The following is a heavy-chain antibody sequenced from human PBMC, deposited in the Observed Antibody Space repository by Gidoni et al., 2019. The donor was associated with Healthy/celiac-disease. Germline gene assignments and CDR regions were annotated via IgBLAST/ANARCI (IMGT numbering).Heavy chain of an antibody. CDR2: IYTSGST. CDR1: GGSISSGSYY. CDR3: ARAGCGGDCYFAYWYFDL. D-gene: IGHD2-21*02. V-gene: IGHV4-61*02. Sequence: QVQLQESGPGLVKPSQTLSLTCTVSGGSISSGSYYWRWIRQPAGKGLEWIGRIYTSGSTNYNPSLKSRVTISVDTSKNQFSLKLSSVTAADTAVYYCARAGCGGDCYFAYWYFDLWGRGTLVTVSS. J-gene: IGHJ2*01.